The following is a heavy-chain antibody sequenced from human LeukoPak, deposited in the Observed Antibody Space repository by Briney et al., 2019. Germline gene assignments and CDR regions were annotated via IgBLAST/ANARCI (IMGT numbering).Heavy chain of an antibody. J-gene: IGHJ4*02. Sequence: PSETLSLTCAVYGGFFSGYYWSWIRQPPGKGLEWIGEINHSGSTNYNPSLKSRVTVSVDTSKNQFSLKLRSVTAADTAVYYCARGVYIAAAQYGYWGQGTLVTVSS. CDR1: GGFFSGYY. D-gene: IGHD6-13*01. CDR2: INHSGST. V-gene: IGHV4-34*01. CDR3: ARGVYIAAAQYGY.